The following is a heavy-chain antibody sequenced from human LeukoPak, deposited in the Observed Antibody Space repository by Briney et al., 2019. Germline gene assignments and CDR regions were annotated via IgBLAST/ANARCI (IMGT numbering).Heavy chain of an antibody. CDR3: ARDRGDYFDY. Sequence: TGGSLRLSCAASGFTFSSYSMNWVRQAPGKGLEWVSSISSSSSYIYYADSVKGRFTISRDNAKNSLYLQMNSLRAEDTAVHYCARDRGDYFDYWGQGTLVTVSS. V-gene: IGHV3-21*01. CDR1: GFTFSSYS. D-gene: IGHD4-17*01. CDR2: ISSSSSYI. J-gene: IGHJ4*02.